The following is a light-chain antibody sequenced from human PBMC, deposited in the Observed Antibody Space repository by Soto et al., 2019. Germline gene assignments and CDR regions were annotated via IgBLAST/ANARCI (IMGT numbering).Light chain of an antibody. J-gene: IGKJ1*01. CDR2: KAS. Sequence: IQLTQSPSSLSASVGDRVTITCRASQSISTWLAWYQQKPGKVPKLLIYKASTLESGVPSRFSGSGSGTEFTLTISSLQPDDFATYYCQQYNSAFGQGTKVDIK. CDR1: QSISTW. CDR3: QQYNSA. V-gene: IGKV1-5*03.